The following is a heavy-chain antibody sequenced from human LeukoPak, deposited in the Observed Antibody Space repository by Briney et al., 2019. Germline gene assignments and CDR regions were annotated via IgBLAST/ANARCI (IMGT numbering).Heavy chain of an antibody. V-gene: IGHV3-11*01. CDR2: ISSSGSTI. J-gene: IGHJ6*02. CDR1: GFTFSDYY. D-gene: IGHD3-9*01. CDR3: ARSSGHYDILTGYYYYYGMDV. Sequence: AGGSLRLSCAASGFTFSDYYMSWIRQAPGKGLEWVSYISSSGSTIYYADSVKGRFTISRDNAKNSLYLQMNSLRAEDTAVYYCARSSGHYDILTGYYYYYGMDVWGQGTTVTVSS.